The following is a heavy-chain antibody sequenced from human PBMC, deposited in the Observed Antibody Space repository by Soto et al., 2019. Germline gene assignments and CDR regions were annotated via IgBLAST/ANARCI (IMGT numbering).Heavy chain of an antibody. V-gene: IGHV3-30*18. Sequence: GGSLRLSCAASGFTISSYCMHWVRQAPGKGLEWVAVISYDGSNKYYADSVKGRFTISRDNSKNTLYLQMNSLRAEDTAVYYCAKDPTVTTDFDYWGQGTLVNVSS. CDR1: GFTISSYC. J-gene: IGHJ4*02. CDR2: ISYDGSNK. CDR3: AKDPTVTTDFDY. D-gene: IGHD4-17*01.